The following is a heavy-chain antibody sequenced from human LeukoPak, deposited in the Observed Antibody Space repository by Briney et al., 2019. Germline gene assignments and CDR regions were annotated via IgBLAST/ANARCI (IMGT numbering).Heavy chain of an antibody. D-gene: IGHD3-22*01. J-gene: IGHJ4*02. CDR3: ATAKVRDYDSSGYYLFGY. V-gene: IGHV3-9*01. Sequence: PGRSLRLSCAASGFTFDDYAMHWVRQAPGKGLEWVSGISWNSGSIGYADSVKSRFTISRDNAKNSLYLQMNSLRAEDTAVYYCATAKVRDYDSSGYYLFGYWGQGTLVTVSS. CDR2: ISWNSGSI. CDR1: GFTFDDYA.